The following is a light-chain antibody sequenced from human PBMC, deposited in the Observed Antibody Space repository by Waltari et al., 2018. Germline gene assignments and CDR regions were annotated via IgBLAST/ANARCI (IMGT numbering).Light chain of an antibody. CDR2: LAS. J-gene: IGKJ3*01. Sequence: IVLTQSPGTLSLSPGERATLSCRASQSIPSNYLAWYQQRPGRAPRLLIYLASSRATVIPDRFSGSGSGTDFTLTISRLEPEDFAVYYCQQSGGSPFTFGPGTTVDI. CDR1: QSIPSNY. CDR3: QQSGGSPFT. V-gene: IGKV3-20*01.